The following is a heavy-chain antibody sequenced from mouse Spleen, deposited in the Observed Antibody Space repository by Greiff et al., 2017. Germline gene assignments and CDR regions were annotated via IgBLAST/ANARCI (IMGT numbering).Heavy chain of an antibody. CDR1: GFSLTGYG. J-gene: IGHJ2*01. V-gene: IGHV2-6-7*01. CDR3: ARDTGYYGSSYGYFDY. CDR2: IWGDGST. D-gene: IGHD1-1*01. Sequence: VQLVESGPGLVAPSQSLSITCTVSGFSLTGYGVNWVRQPPGKGLEWLGMIWGDGSTDYNSALKSRLSISKDNSKSQVFLKMNSLQTDDTARYYCARDTGYYGSSYGYFDYWGQGTTLTVSS.